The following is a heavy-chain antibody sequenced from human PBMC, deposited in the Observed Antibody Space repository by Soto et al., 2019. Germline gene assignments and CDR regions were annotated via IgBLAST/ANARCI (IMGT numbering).Heavy chain of an antibody. CDR1: GVIFSNYA. Sequence: GGSLRLSCAASGVIFSNYAMFWVRQAPGKGLEWASVITGSGGSTNYADSVRGRFSISRDNSKNMLYLQMNSLRAEDTAIYYCAKDRGSGWYGGIDYWGQGTLVTVSS. D-gene: IGHD6-19*01. CDR2: ITGSGGST. CDR3: AKDRGSGWYGGIDY. V-gene: IGHV3-23*01. J-gene: IGHJ4*02.